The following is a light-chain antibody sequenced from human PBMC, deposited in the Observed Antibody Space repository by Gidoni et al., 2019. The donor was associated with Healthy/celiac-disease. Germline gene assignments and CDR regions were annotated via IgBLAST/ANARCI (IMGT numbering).Light chain of an antibody. V-gene: IGLV1-51*01. CDR2: DNN. Sequence: QYVLTKPPSGSAAPGQKVTISCSGSSSNIGNKYLSWYQHLPGTAPKLLIYDNNKRPSGIPDRFSGSKSGTSATLGITGLQTGDEAYYYCGTWDSSLSVVVFGGGTKLTVL. CDR1: SSNIGNKY. CDR3: GTWDSSLSVVV. J-gene: IGLJ2*01.